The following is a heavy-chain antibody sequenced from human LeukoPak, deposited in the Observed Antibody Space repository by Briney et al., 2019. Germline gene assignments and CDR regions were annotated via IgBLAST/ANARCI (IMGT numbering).Heavy chain of an antibody. J-gene: IGHJ4*02. D-gene: IGHD3-3*01. CDR3: ARGVVYPTWSGPHWSDY. CDR1: GFTFSSYW. CDR2: IKQDASQE. V-gene: IGHV3-7*01. Sequence: PGGSLRLSCAASGFTFSSYWMSWVRQAPGKGPEWVAHIKQDASQEDHVDSVKGRFTISRDNAKNSLYLQMNSLRAEDTAAYYCARGVVYPTWSGPHWSDYWGQGTLVTVSS.